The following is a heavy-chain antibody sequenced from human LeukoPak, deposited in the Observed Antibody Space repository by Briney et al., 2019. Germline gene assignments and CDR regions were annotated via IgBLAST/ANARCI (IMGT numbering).Heavy chain of an antibody. CDR3: ARRDSQDDWFDP. V-gene: IGHV4-38-2*01. Sequence: SETLSLTCAVSGYSISSGYYWGWIRQPPGKGLEWIGGIYHSGSTYYNPSLKSRVTISADTSKNQFSLKLSSVTAADTAVYYCARRDSQDDWFDPWGQGTLVTVSS. CDR1: GYSISSGYY. CDR2: IYHSGST. J-gene: IGHJ5*02. D-gene: IGHD3-22*01.